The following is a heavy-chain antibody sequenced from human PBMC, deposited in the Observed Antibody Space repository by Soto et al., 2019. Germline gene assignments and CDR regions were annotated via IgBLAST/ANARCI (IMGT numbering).Heavy chain of an antibody. CDR2: ISWNSGSI. D-gene: IGHD3-16*02. V-gene: IGHV3-9*01. CDR1: GFTFDDYA. Sequence: PGGSLRLSCAASGFTFDDYAMHWVRQAPGKGLEWVSGISWNSGSIGYADSVKGRFTISRDNAKNTLYLQMNSLRAEDTALYYCAKDMAESMITFGGVIVIYGMDVWGQGTTVTVSS. CDR3: AKDMAESMITFGGVIVIYGMDV. J-gene: IGHJ6*02.